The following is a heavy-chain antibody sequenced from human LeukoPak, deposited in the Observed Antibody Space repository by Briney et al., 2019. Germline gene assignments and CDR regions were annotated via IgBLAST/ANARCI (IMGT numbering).Heavy chain of an antibody. CDR2: TYYRSEWYN. CDR1: GDSVSSNSAA. J-gene: IGHJ6*02. Sequence: SQTLSLTCLISGDSVSSNSAAWNWISQSPSRGLEWLGRTYYRSEWYNDYAVSVKSRITINPDTSRNQFSLQLNSVTPEDTAVYYWARQYSSGWWYYYGLDVWGRGTTVTVSS. CDR3: ARQYSSGWWYYYGLDV. D-gene: IGHD6-19*01. V-gene: IGHV6-1*01.